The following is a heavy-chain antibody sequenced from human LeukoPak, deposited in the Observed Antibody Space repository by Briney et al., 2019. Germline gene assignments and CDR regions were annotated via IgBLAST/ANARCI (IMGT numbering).Heavy chain of an antibody. CDR3: ARAYPYGSLDY. V-gene: IGHV1-69*13. Sequence: RASVTVSCKASGGTFSSYAISWVRQAPGQGLEWMGGIIPIFGTANYAQKFQGRVTITADESTSTAYMELSSLRSEDTAVYYCARAYPYGSLDYWGQGTLVTVSS. CDR2: IIPIFGTA. D-gene: IGHD2-2*02. J-gene: IGHJ4*02. CDR1: GGTFSSYA.